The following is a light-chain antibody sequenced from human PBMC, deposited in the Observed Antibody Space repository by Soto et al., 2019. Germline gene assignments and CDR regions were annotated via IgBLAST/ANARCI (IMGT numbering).Light chain of an antibody. CDR3: QQYAGSPST. V-gene: IGKV3-20*01. J-gene: IGKJ1*01. Sequence: EIVLTQSPGTLSLSPGERATLSCRASQTVTSNYLAWYQRKPGQAPRLLIYGASSRATDIPDRFSGSGSGTDFPLTITRLEPGDFAVYFWQQYAGSPSTFGQGTKVEIK. CDR1: QTVTSNY. CDR2: GAS.